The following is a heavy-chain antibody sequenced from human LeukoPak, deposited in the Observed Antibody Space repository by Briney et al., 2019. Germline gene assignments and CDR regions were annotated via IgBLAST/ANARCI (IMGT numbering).Heavy chain of an antibody. CDR1: GFTFSSYA. CDR3: AKDRYGANSGGPFDY. D-gene: IGHD4/OR15-4a*01. J-gene: IGHJ4*02. V-gene: IGHV3-23*01. Sequence: GGSLRLSCAASGFTFSSYAMSWVRQAPGKGLEWVSAISGSGGSTYYADSVKGRFTISRDNSKNTLYLQMNSLRAEDTAVYYCAKDRYGANSGGPFDYWGQGTLVTVSS. CDR2: ISGSGGST.